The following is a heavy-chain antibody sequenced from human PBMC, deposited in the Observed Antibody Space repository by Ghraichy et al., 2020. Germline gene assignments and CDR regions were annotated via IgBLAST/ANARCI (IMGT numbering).Heavy chain of an antibody. V-gene: IGHV3-23*01. D-gene: IGHD3-10*01. CDR2: ISGSGGSI. Sequence: GGSLRLSCAASGFTFSSYAVSWVRQAPGKGLEWVSGISGSGGSIFYADSVKGRFTISRDNSKSTLYLQMNSLRAGDTAVYYCAKVGGITLIRGATPFDNWGQGTLVTVSS. J-gene: IGHJ4*02. CDR3: AKVGGITLIRGATPFDN. CDR1: GFTFSSYA.